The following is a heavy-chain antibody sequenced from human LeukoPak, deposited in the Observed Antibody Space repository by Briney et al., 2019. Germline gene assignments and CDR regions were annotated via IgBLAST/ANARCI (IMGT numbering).Heavy chain of an antibody. J-gene: IGHJ4*02. D-gene: IGHD2-15*01. V-gene: IGHV3-21*01. CDR3: ARVSGLGYCSGGSCLEVGY. CDR2: ISSSSSYM. CDR1: GFTFSSYN. Sequence: GGSLRLSCAASGFTFSSYNMNWVRQAPGKGLEWVSSISSSSSYMYYADSVKGRFTTSRDNAKNSLYLQMNSLRAEDTAVYYCARVSGLGYCSGGSCLEVGYWGQGTLVTVSS.